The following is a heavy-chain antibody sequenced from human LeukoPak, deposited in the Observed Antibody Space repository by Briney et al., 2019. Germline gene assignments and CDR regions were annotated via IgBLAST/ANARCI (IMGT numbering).Heavy chain of an antibody. CDR3: AKTAGGISMIN. V-gene: IGHV3-23*01. D-gene: IGHD3-22*01. CDR1: GFTFNSSA. CDR2: IDNSASTT. Sequence: GGSLRLSCVASGFTFNSSAMSWLRQAPGKGLEWVSTIDNSASTTYYADPVQGRFTISRDNSKNTLYLQVSSLRVEDTALYYCAKTAGGISMINWGQGTLVTVSS. J-gene: IGHJ4*02.